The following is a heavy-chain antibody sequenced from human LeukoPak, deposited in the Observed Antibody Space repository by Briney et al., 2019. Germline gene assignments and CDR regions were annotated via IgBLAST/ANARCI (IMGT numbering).Heavy chain of an antibody. CDR2: MNPDGTTV. CDR1: GFTFTTSY. V-gene: IGHV3-7*01. Sequence: GESLRLSCLTSGFTFTTSYMVWVRQAPGKGLEWVAGMNPDGTTVYYVDSVKGRFTVSRDNAENSLYLQMNNLRVEDTAVYYCARGPAIGTVDYWGQGTLVTVSS. J-gene: IGHJ4*02. D-gene: IGHD6-13*01. CDR3: ARGPAIGTVDY.